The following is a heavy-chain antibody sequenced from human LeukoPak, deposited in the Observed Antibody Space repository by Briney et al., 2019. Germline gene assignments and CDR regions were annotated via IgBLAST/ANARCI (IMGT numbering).Heavy chain of an antibody. V-gene: IGHV3-48*04. CDR3: ARVPRFDAFDI. Sequence: GGSLRLSCAASGFTFSRYGMSWVRQAPGKGLEWVSYISSSGSTIYYADSVKGRFTISRDNAKNSLYLQMNSLRAEDTAVYYCARVPRFDAFDIWGQGTMVTVSS. D-gene: IGHD1-14*01. CDR2: ISSSGSTI. J-gene: IGHJ3*02. CDR1: GFTFSRYG.